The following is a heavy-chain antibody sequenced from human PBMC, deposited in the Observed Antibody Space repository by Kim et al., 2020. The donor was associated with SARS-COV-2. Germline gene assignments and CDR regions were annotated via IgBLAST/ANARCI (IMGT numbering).Heavy chain of an antibody. CDR2: INSDGSST. V-gene: IGHV3-74*01. J-gene: IGHJ6*02. Sequence: GGSLRLSCAASGFTFSSYWMHWVRQAPGKGLVWVSRINSDGSSTSYADSVKGRFTISRDNAKNTLYLQMNSLRAEDTAVYYCARVLEQASLLYYYYGMDVWGQGTTVTVSS. D-gene: IGHD2-21*01. CDR3: ARVLEQASLLYYYYGMDV. CDR1: GFTFSSYW.